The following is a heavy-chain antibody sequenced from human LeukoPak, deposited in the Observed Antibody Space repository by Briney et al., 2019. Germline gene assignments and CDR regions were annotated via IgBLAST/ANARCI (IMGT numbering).Heavy chain of an antibody. CDR1: GFSFRNYA. CDR3: AKEWPWEHYYYGLNV. CDR2: ISYAGSNI. V-gene: IGHV3-30*18. D-gene: IGHD1-26*01. J-gene: IGHJ6*02. Sequence: PGRSLRLSCAASGFSFRNYAMHWVRQAPGKGLEWVAVISYAGSNIAYADSVKGRFTISRDNSKNTLYLQMNSLRPEDTAVYHCAKEWPWEHYYYGLNVWGQGTTVTVSS.